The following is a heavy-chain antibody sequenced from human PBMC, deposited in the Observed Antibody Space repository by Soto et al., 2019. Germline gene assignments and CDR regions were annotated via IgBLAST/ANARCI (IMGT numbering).Heavy chain of an antibody. Sequence: EVCCKASGGTLGSYAIIWVRQVPGQGLEWMGGIIPIFGTANYAQKFQGRVTITADESTSTAYMELSSLRSEDTAVYYCARAWDCSSTSCSPSTYYNWFDPWGQRTLVTVSS. CDR1: GGTLGSYA. CDR3: ARAWDCSSTSCSPSTYYNWFDP. J-gene: IGHJ5*02. V-gene: IGHV1-69*01. CDR2: IIPIFGTA. D-gene: IGHD2-2*01.